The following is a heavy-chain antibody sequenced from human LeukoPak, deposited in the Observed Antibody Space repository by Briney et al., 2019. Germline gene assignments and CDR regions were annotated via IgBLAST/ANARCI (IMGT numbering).Heavy chain of an antibody. CDR3: ARDLSGGSCYSD. J-gene: IGHJ4*02. Sequence: GGSLRLSCAASGFTVSSNYMSWVRQAPGKGLEWVSVIYSGGSTYYADSVKGRFTISRDNSKNTLYLQMNSLRAEDTAVYYCARDLSGGSCYSDWGQGTLVTVSS. CDR2: IYSGGST. V-gene: IGHV3-53*01. CDR1: GFTVSSNY. D-gene: IGHD2-15*01.